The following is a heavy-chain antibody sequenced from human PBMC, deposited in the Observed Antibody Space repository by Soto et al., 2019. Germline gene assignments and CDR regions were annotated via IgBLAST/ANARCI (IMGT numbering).Heavy chain of an antibody. CDR2: IRNKVMTYTT. J-gene: IGHJ4*02. V-gene: IGHV3-72*01. Sequence: EVQLVESGGGLVQPEGSLRLSCVASGFTFSDHYMDWVRQAPGKGLEWVGRIRNKVMTYTTEYAASVKGRFTVSRDDSRNSLYLQMNSLNTEDTDMYYCTRVGRWPTPYYTDYWGQGTLVTVSS. CDR3: TRVGRWPTPYYTDY. CDR1: GFTFSDHY.